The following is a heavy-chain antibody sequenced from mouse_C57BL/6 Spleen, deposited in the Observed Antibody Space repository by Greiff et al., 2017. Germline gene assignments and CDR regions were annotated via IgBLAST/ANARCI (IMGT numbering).Heavy chain of an antibody. CDR3: ARSDYEYWYFDV. CDR2: IYPGDGDT. D-gene: IGHD2-4*01. CDR1: GYAFSSSW. Sequence: VKLVESGPELVKPGASVKISCKASGYAFSSSWMNWVKQRPGKGLEWIGRIYPGDGDTNYNGKFKGKATLTADKSSSTAYMQLSSLTSEDSAVYFCARSDYEYWYFDVWGTGTTVTVSS. V-gene: IGHV1-82*01. J-gene: IGHJ1*03.